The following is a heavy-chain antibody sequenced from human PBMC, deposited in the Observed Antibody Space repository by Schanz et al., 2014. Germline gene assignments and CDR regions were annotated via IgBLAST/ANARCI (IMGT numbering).Heavy chain of an antibody. CDR2: MYSGGYT. V-gene: IGHV3-66*01. Sequence: EVQLVESGGGLVKPGGSLRLSCAASGFTVSNNYMSWVRQAPGKGLEWVSIMYSGGYTYYADSVKGRFTISRDNSKNTLYLQMNSLRVEDTAVYYCASDRYCSGSTCYTGTDYWGQGTLVTVSS. D-gene: IGHD2-15*01. CDR3: ASDRYCSGSTCYTGTDY. CDR1: GFTVSNNY. J-gene: IGHJ4*02.